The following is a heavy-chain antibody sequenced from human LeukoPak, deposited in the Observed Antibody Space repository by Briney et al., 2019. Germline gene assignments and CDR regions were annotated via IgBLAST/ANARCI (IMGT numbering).Heavy chain of an antibody. CDR1: GGSMSSSSYY. J-gene: IGHJ4*02. CDR3: ARRSSIAARLYFDY. V-gene: IGHV4-39*01. D-gene: IGHD6-6*01. Sequence: PSETLSLTCTVSGGSMSSSSYYWGWIRQPPGKGLEWIGSIYYSGSTYYNPSLKSRVTISVDTSKNQFSLKLSSVTAADTAVYYCARRSSIAARLYFDYWGQGTLVTVSS. CDR2: IYYSGST.